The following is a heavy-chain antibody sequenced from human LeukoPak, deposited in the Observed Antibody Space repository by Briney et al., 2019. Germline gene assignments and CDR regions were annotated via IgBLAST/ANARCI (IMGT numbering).Heavy chain of an antibody. Sequence: GGSLRLSCAASGFTFSSYWMSWVRQAPGKGLEWVANIKQDGSEKYYVDSVQGRFTISRDNAKNSLYLQMNSLRAEDTAVYYCARALGYYYYYYMDVWGKGTTVTVSS. V-gene: IGHV3-7*01. CDR1: GFTFSSYW. CDR3: ARALGYYYYYYMDV. J-gene: IGHJ6*03. D-gene: IGHD3-16*01. CDR2: IKQDGSEK.